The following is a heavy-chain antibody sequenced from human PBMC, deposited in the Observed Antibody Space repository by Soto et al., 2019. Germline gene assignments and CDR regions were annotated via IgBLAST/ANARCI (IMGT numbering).Heavy chain of an antibody. J-gene: IGHJ4*01. D-gene: IGHD3-22*01. CDR1: GYTFTSYY. V-gene: IGHV1-46*01. CDR3: ARDRGRYYYDSSGYYEDGYYFDY. CDR2: INPSGGST. Sequence: ASVKVSCKASGYTFTSYYMHWVRQAPGQGLEWMGIINPSGGSTSYAQKFQGRVTMTRDTSTSTVYMELSSLRSEDTAVYYCARDRGRYYYDSSGYYEDGYYFDYWG.